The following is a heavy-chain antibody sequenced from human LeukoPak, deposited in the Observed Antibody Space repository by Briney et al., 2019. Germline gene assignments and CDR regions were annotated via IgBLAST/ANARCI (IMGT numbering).Heavy chain of an antibody. D-gene: IGHD4-17*01. Sequence: GGSLTLSCAASGFTFSSYAMSWVRQAPGKGLEWVSAISGSGGSTYYADSVKGRFTISRVNSKNTLYLQMNSLRAEDTAVYYCAKENYGDSTGGRFQHWGQGTLVTVSS. CDR2: ISGSGGST. J-gene: IGHJ1*01. V-gene: IGHV3-23*01. CDR3: AKENYGDSTGGRFQH. CDR1: GFTFSSYA.